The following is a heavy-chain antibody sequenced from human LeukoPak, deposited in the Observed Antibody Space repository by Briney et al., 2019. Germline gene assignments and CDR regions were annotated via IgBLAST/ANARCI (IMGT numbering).Heavy chain of an antibody. CDR2: ISGSGATT. D-gene: IGHD6-19*01. J-gene: IGHJ4*02. CDR1: GSTFSSYA. V-gene: IGHV3-23*01. Sequence: GGSLRLSCAAAGSTFSSYAMSWVRQLPGKGLEWVSAISGSGATTYYADSVRGRFSISRDISKNTLYLQMNSLRVEDTAVYYCATSGSGWYRFDYWGQGTLDSVSS. CDR3: ATSGSGWYRFDY.